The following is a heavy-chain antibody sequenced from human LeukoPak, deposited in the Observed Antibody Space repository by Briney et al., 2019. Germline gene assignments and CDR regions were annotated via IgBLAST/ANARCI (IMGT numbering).Heavy chain of an antibody. CDR2: IIPIFGTA. CDR3: ARDYGDYLFDY. V-gene: IGHV1-69*13. J-gene: IGHJ4*02. Sequence: SVKVSCKASGYTFTSYGISWVRQAPGQGLEWMGGIIPIFGTANYAQKFQGRVTITADESTSTAYMELSSLRSEDTAVYYCARDYGDYLFDYWGQGTLVTVSS. CDR1: GYTFTSYG. D-gene: IGHD4-17*01.